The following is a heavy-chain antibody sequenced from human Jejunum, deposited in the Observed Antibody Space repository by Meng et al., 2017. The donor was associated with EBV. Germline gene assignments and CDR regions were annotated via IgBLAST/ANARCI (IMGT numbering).Heavy chain of an antibody. CDR1: GDSITRGAYL. D-gene: IGHD4-17*01. Sequence: QLQLQGYGSGLVKPSQTLSLTCAVSGDSITRGAYLWSWIRQPPGKGLEWIGNIYHIGSTYYNPSLKSRVTISVDRSKNQFSLKLTSVTAADTAVYYCARGGPDFGDYVPFDYWGQGTLVTVSS. CDR2: IYHIGST. V-gene: IGHV4-30-2*01. CDR3: ARGGPDFGDYVPFDY. J-gene: IGHJ4*02.